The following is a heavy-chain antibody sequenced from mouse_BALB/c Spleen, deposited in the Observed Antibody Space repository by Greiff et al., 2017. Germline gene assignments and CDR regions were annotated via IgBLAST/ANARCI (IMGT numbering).Heavy chain of an antibody. CDR3: ARKAGWAAMDY. J-gene: IGHJ4*01. Sequence: QVQLQQSGPGLVQPSQSLSITCTASGFSLTGYGVHWVRQSPGKGLEWLGVIWSGGSTAYNAAFISRLSISKDNSKSQVFFKMNRLQANDTAIYYCARKAGWAAMDYWGQGTSVTVSS. D-gene: IGHD1-1*02. CDR1: GFSLTGYG. CDR2: IWSGGST. V-gene: IGHV2-2*02.